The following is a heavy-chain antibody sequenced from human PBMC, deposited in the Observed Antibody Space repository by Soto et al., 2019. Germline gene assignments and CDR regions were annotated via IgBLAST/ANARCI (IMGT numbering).Heavy chain of an antibody. CDR1: GFTFDDYA. CDR3: AKSLGYCTNGVCFGSYYYYMDV. D-gene: IGHD2-8*01. CDR2: ISWTSGSI. V-gene: IGHV3-9*01. J-gene: IGHJ6*03. Sequence: GGSLRLSCAASGFTFDDYAMHWVRQAPGKGLEWVSGISWTSGSIGYADSVKGRFTISRDNAKNSLYLQMNSLRAEDTALYYCAKSLGYCTNGVCFGSYYYYMDVWGKGTTVTVSS.